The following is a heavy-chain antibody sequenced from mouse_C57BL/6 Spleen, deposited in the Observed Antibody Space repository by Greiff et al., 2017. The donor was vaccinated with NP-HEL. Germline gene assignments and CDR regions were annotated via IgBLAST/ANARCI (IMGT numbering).Heavy chain of an antibody. CDR1: GYTFTDYN. D-gene: IGHD3-2*02. Sequence: VQLQQSGPELVKPGASVKIPCKASGYTFTDYNMDWVKQSHGKSLEWIGDINPNNGGTIYNQKFKGKATLTVDKSSSTAYMELRSLTSEDTAVYYCARPSSGYLAWFAYWGQGTLVTVSA. CDR2: INPNNGGT. CDR3: ARPSSGYLAWFAY. J-gene: IGHJ3*01. V-gene: IGHV1-18*01.